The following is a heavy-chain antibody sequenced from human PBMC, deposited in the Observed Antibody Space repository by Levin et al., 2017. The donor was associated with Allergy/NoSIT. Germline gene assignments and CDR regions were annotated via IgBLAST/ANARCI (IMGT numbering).Heavy chain of an antibody. CDR2: IWYDGSNT. D-gene: IGHD1-26*01. CDR1: GFTFSDYG. CDR3: ARDPPGTSDWYFDL. V-gene: IGHV3-33*01. Sequence: GGSLRLSCAASGFTFSDYGMHWVRQAPGKGLEWVGVIWYDGSNTYYADSVKGRFTISRDNYENMVFLQMDSLRVEDTAVYYCARDPPGTSDWYFDLWGRGNLVTVS. J-gene: IGHJ2*01.